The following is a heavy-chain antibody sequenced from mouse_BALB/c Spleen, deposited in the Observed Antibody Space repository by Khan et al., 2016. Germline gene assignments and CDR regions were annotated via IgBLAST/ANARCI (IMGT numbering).Heavy chain of an antibody. CDR3: ARSPYDYDVGFAY. D-gene: IGHD2-4*01. CDR1: GFNIKDTY. CDR2: IDPANGNT. Sequence: VQLQQSGAELVKPGASVKLSCTASGFNIKDTYMHWVKQRPEQGLEWIGRIDPANGNTKYDPKFQGKATITADTSSNTSYLQLRSLTSEDTAASDCARSPYDYDVGFAYWGQGTLVTVSA. J-gene: IGHJ3*01. V-gene: IGHV14-3*02.